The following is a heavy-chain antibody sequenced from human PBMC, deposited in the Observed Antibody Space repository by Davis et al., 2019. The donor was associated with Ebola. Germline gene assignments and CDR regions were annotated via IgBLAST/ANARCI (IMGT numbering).Heavy chain of an antibody. CDR1: GFIFSNYI. Sequence: GESLKISCAASGFIFSNYIMNWVRQAPGKGLEWISYISSSSTAIYSADSVKGRFTISRDNAKNSLYLLMNSLTDEDTAVYYCARESLRDGNFDYWGRGTLVTVSS. D-gene: IGHD5-24*01. CDR2: ISSSSTAI. V-gene: IGHV3-48*02. J-gene: IGHJ4*02. CDR3: ARESLRDGNFDY.